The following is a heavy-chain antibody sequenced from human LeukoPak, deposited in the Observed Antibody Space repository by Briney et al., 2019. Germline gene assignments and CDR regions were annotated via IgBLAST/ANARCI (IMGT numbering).Heavy chain of an antibody. CDR3: ARDRYSSGLYYYYYYGMDV. CDR2: INPNSGGT. J-gene: IGHJ6*02. V-gene: IGHV1-2*04. D-gene: IGHD6-19*01. CDR1: GYTFTGYY. Sequence: ASVKVSCKASGYTFTGYYMHWVRQAPGQGLEWMGWINPNSGGTNYAQKFQGWVTMTRDTSISTAYMELSRLRSDDTAVYYCARDRYSSGLYYYYYYGMDVWDQGTTVTVSS.